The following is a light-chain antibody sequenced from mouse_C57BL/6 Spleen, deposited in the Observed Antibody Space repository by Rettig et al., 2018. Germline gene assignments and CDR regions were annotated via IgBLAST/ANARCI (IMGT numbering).Light chain of an antibody. V-gene: IGKV5-39*01. CDR3: QNGHSFPYT. CDR1: QSISDY. CDR2: YAS. Sequence: ATLSVTPGDRVSLSCRASQSISDYLHWYQQKSHESPRLLIKYASQSISGIPSRFSGSGSGSDFTLSINSVEPEDVGVYYCQNGHSFPYTFGGGTKLEIK. J-gene: IGKJ2*01.